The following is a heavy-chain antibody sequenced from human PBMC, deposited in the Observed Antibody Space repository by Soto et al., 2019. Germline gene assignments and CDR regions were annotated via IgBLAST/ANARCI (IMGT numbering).Heavy chain of an antibody. Sequence: GGSLRLSCSASGFTFSSYAMHWVRQAPGKGLEYVSAISSNGGSTYYADSVKGRFTISRDNSKNTLYLQMSSLRAEDTAVYYCVKVPSSGYPIFDYWGQGTLVTVSS. CDR3: VKVPSSGYPIFDY. CDR2: ISSNGGST. CDR1: GFTFSSYA. D-gene: IGHD5-12*01. J-gene: IGHJ4*02. V-gene: IGHV3-64D*08.